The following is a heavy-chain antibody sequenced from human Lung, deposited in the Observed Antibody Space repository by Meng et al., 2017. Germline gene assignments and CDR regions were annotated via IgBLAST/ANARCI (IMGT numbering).Heavy chain of an antibody. CDR2: IEPKSGDT. V-gene: IGHV1-2*06. Sequence: PSVKVTCTPSGSTFPTTWLAWRRRSPGQGLEWKGLIEPKSGDTHYAQRFQGRVTMTGDTSISTAYMELSGLRSDDTAMYYCARDEDISAAGKLFGDYWGQGTLVTVSS. J-gene: IGHJ4*02. D-gene: IGHD6-13*01. CDR3: ARDEDISAAGKLFGDY. CDR1: GSTFPTTW.